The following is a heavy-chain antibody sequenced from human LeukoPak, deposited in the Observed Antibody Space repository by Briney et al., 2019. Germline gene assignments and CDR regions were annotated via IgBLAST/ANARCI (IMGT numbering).Heavy chain of an antibody. CDR1: GFSLSSSGVG. CDR3: AHMKGYNLFDP. Sequence: SVPTLLKPTQTLTLTCTFSGFSLSSSGVGGGWIRQPPGKALVWLGLIYCNDDKRYSPSLKSRLTTTNDTSKTQVVLTLTNMDPVDTATYYCAHMKGYNLFDPWGQGTLVTVPS. CDR2: IYCNDDK. D-gene: IGHD6-13*01. V-gene: IGHV2-5*01. J-gene: IGHJ5*02.